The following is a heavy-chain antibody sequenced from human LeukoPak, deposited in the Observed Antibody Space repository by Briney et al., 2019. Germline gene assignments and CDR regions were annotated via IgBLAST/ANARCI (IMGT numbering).Heavy chain of an antibody. CDR1: GGSISHYF. J-gene: IGHJ4*02. CDR3: ARWMVGALDY. CDR2: INHSGST. V-gene: IGHV4-34*01. D-gene: IGHD1-26*01. Sequence: NPSETLSLTCTVSGGSISHYFWSWFRQPPGKGLEWIGEINHSGSTNYNPSLKSRVSISVDTSKNQFSLKLSSVTAADTAVYYCARWMVGALDYWGQGTLVTVSS.